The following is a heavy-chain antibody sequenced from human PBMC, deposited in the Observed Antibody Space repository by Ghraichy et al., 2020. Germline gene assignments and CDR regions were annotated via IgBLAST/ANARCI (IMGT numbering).Heavy chain of an antibody. Sequence: ENLSLTCTVSGGSISSSSYYWGWIRQPPGKGLEWIGSIYYSGSTYYNPSLKSRVTISVDTSKNQFSLKLSSVTAADTAVYYCARRSSTSRNNWFDPWGQGTLVTVSS. CDR1: GGSISSSSYY. CDR3: ARRSSTSRNNWFDP. V-gene: IGHV4-39*01. J-gene: IGHJ5*02. CDR2: IYYSGST. D-gene: IGHD2-2*01.